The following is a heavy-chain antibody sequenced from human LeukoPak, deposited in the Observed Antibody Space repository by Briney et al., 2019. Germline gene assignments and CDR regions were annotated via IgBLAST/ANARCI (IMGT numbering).Heavy chain of an antibody. J-gene: IGHJ4*02. Sequence: GASVKVSCKASGYTFTGYYMHWVRQAPGQGLEWMGWINPNSGGTNYAQKFQGRVTMTRDTSISTAYMELSRLRSDDTAVYYCVATYYYDSSGLDYWGQGTLVTVSS. CDR1: GYTFTGYY. D-gene: IGHD3-22*01. V-gene: IGHV1-2*02. CDR2: INPNSGGT. CDR3: VATYYYDSSGLDY.